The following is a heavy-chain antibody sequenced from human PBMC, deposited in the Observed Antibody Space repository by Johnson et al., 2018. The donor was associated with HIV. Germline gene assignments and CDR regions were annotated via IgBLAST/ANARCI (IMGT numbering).Heavy chain of an antibody. CDR3: ARGAPWSGSDAFDI. V-gene: IGHV3-48*04. Sequence: VQLVESGGGVVQPGGSLKLSCAASGFTFSGSAMHWVRQAPGKGLEWVSYISSSGSTIYYADSVVKGRFTISRDNAKNSVFLQMNSLRAEDTALYYCARGAPWSGSDAFDIWGQGTMVTVSS. D-gene: IGHD3-3*01. J-gene: IGHJ3*02. CDR1: GFTFSGSA. CDR2: ISSSGSTI.